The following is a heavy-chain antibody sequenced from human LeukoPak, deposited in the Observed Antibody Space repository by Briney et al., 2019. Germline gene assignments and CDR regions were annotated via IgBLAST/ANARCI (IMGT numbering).Heavy chain of an antibody. Sequence: PSETLSLTCTVSGGSISGYYWSWIRQPPGKGLEWIGYIYYSGSTNYNLSLKSRVTISLDTSKNQFSLKLSSVTAADTAVYYCARVLGQQLADYYYYGMDVWGQGTTVTVSS. J-gene: IGHJ6*02. D-gene: IGHD6-13*01. V-gene: IGHV4-59*01. CDR3: ARVLGQQLADYYYYGMDV. CDR1: GGSISGYY. CDR2: IYYSGST.